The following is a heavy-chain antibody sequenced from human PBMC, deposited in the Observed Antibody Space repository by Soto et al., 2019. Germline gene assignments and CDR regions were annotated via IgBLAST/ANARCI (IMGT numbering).Heavy chain of an antibody. V-gene: IGHV4-34*01. CDR3: ARGMISSRYRNFDY. CDR1: GGSFSGYY. Sequence: QVKLQQWGAGLLKPSETLSLTCAVYGGSFSGYYWSWIRQPPGKGLERMGEINHSGSTNYNPSLTRRVTRAVATSMNQFALKLSSVTAADTAVYYCARGMISSRYRNFDYWGQGTLVTVSS. J-gene: IGHJ4*02. CDR2: INHSGST. D-gene: IGHD3-22*01.